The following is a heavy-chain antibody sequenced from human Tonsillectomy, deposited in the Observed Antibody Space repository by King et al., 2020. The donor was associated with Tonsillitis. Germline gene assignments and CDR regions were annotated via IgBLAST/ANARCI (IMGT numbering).Heavy chain of an antibody. V-gene: IGHV3-30*02. CDR1: GFIFDKFG. CDR3: ANFDYGSGGY. CDR2: IRFDGGDK. D-gene: IGHD3-10*01. J-gene: IGHJ4*01. Sequence: QLVESGGGVVQPGGSLRLSCAPSGFIFDKFGMYWVRQAPGKGPEWVAYIRFDGGDKFYTDSVRGRFTISRDNSRNTLFLQMNSLRPDDTAVYYCANFDYGSGGYWGHGTLVTVPS.